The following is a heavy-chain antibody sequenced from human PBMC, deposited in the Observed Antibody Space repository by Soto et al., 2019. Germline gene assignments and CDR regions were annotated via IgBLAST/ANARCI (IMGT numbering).Heavy chain of an antibody. V-gene: IGHV1-18*01. CDR1: GYTFTNFG. CDR2: ISAYNGNT. J-gene: IGHJ4*01. CDR3: ARGGTPIDY. D-gene: IGHD3-16*01. Sequence: QVQLVQSGAEVKKPGASVKVSCKASGYTFTNFGISWVRQAPGQGLQWMGWISAYNGNTNYSQNCLVRVTRTTYTSTSTADRERRSLRSDDTAVYYGARGGTPIDYWGHGTLVTVSS.